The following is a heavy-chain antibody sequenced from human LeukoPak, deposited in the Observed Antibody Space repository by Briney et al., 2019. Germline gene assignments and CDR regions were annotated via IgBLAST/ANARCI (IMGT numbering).Heavy chain of an antibody. Sequence: GGSLRLFCVGAGFNNAAYGMSWVRQPPGKGLEWVSGIDWSGEASEYADSVKGRFTISRDNAKNSLYLQMNTLRPEDTGLYYCARDLSATWYSLAYWGQGTLVTVSS. J-gene: IGHJ4*02. CDR3: ARDLSATWYSLAY. V-gene: IGHV3-20*04. D-gene: IGHD2-15*01. CDR1: GFNNAAYG. CDR2: IDWSGEAS.